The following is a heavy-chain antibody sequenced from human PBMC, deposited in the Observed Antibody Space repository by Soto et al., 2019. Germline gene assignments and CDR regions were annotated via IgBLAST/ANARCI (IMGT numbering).Heavy chain of an antibody. D-gene: IGHD3-3*01. CDR2: ISGSGGST. CDR1: GFTFSSYA. CDR3: AKDLTIFGVVIMVSAFDI. Sequence: PGGSLRLSCAASGFTFSSYAMSWVRQAPGKGLEWVSAISGSGGSTYYADSVKGRFTISRDNSKNTLYLQMNSLRAEDTAVYYCAKDLTIFGVVIMVSAFDIWGQGTLVTVSS. J-gene: IGHJ4*02. V-gene: IGHV3-23*01.